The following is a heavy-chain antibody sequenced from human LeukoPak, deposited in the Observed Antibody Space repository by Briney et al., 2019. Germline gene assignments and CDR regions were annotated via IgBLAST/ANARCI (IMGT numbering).Heavy chain of an antibody. CDR2: MSGSGDNI. CDR1: GFTFSSYA. J-gene: IGHJ4*02. D-gene: IGHD6-6*01. V-gene: IGHV3-23*01. CDR3: AKGPGCQVSSGYFDS. Sequence: GGSLRLSCAASGFTFSSYAMRWVRQAPGKGLEWVSAMSGSGDNIYYADSVKGRFTISRDNSKNTVFLQMNSLRAEDTAVYYYAKGPGCQVSSGYFDSWGQGTLVTVSS.